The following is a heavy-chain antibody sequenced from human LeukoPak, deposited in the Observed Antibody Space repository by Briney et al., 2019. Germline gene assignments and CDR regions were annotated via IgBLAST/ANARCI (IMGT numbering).Heavy chain of an antibody. J-gene: IGHJ4*02. CDR3: AKVGVGYCSGGSCPHDY. D-gene: IGHD2-15*01. V-gene: IGHV3-30*02. CDR2: IRYDGSNK. Sequence: GGSLRLSCAASGFTFSSYWMSWVRQAPGKGLEWVAFIRYDGSNKYYADSVKGRFTISRDNSKNTLYLQMNSLRAEDTAVYYCAKVGVGYCSGGSCPHDYWGQGTLVTVSS. CDR1: GFTFSSYW.